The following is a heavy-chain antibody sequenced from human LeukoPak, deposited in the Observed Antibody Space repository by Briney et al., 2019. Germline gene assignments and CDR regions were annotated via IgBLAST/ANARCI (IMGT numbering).Heavy chain of an antibody. CDR3: ARVIAADGTDY. CDR1: GGSVSSGGYY. Sequence: SETLSLTCTVSGGSVSSGGYYWSWIRQDPGKGLEWIGYIYYSGNTYYNPSLKSRVTISVDTSKNQFSLKLSSVTAADTAVYYCARVIAADGTDYWGQGTLVTVSS. J-gene: IGHJ4*02. V-gene: IGHV4-31*03. CDR2: IYYSGNT. D-gene: IGHD6-13*01.